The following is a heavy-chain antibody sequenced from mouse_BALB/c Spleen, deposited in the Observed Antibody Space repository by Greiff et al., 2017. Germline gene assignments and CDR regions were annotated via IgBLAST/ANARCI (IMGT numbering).Heavy chain of an antibody. CDR3: ALYYYGSSPYAMDY. Sequence: EVQLQESGAELVRPGALVKLSCKASGFNIKDYYMHWVKQRPEQGLEWIGWIDPENGNTIYDPKFQGKASITADTSSNTAYLQLSSLTSEDTAVYYCALYYYGSSPYAMDYWGQGTSVTVSS. V-gene: IGHV14-1*02. CDR1: GFNIKDYY. D-gene: IGHD1-1*01. CDR2: IDPENGNT. J-gene: IGHJ4*01.